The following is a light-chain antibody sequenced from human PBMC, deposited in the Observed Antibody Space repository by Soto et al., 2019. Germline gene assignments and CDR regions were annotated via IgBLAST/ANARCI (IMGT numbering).Light chain of an antibody. V-gene: IGKV3-20*01. Sequence: EIVLTQSPGTLSLSPGDRATLSCTASQSVSSNFLAWYHQKPGQAPRLLIYGASKRATAISDRFSGRGSGTDFTLTINRLEPEDFAVYFCQQYGSAPFTCGQGTKLEIK. CDR1: QSVSSNF. J-gene: IGKJ2*01. CDR2: GAS. CDR3: QQYGSAPFT.